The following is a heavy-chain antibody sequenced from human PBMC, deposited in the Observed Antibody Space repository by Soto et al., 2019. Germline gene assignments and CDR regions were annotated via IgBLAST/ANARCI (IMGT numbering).Heavy chain of an antibody. V-gene: IGHV4-4*07. CDR2: IYTTGSS. CDR3: AGSAYNYGPFDS. J-gene: IGHJ4*02. Sequence: QVQLQESGPGLVKPSETLSLTCTFSVDSTSTYSWNWIRQPAGKGLEWIGRIYTTGSSNYNPSLESRTALSVDTSKNQCFLKLSSVTAADTAVYYCAGSAYNYGPFDSWGQGTLVTVSS. CDR1: VDSTSTYS. D-gene: IGHD5-18*01.